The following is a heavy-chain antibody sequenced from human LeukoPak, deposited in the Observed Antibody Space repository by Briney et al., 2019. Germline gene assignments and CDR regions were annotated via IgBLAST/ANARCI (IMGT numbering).Heavy chain of an antibody. J-gene: IGHJ4*02. Sequence: PGRSLRLSCVGSGFIFSSYAMHWVRQAPGKGLEWVAFIPYDGTHKSYPDSVKGRFTISRDNAKNSLYLQMNSLRAEDTAVYYCARDGAGYSSGWYRNFDYWGQGTLVTVSS. V-gene: IGHV3-30*04. D-gene: IGHD6-19*01. CDR1: GFIFSSYA. CDR3: ARDGAGYSSGWYRNFDY. CDR2: IPYDGTHK.